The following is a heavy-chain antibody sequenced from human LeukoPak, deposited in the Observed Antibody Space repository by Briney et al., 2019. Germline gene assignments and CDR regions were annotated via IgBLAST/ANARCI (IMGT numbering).Heavy chain of an antibody. Sequence: SETLSLTCTVSGGSISTANYYWGWVRQPPGKGLEWIGNIFYSGSTYYSPPLKSRLTISLDTSRNQFSLRLNSVTAADTAVYYCAGNYYGSGSYYSEDRYWGQGTLVTVSS. CDR3: AGNYYGSGSYYSEDRY. D-gene: IGHD3-10*01. V-gene: IGHV4-39*07. CDR1: GGSISTANYY. J-gene: IGHJ4*02. CDR2: IFYSGST.